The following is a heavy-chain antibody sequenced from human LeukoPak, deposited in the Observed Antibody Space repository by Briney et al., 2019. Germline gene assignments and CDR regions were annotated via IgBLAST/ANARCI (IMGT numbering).Heavy chain of an antibody. V-gene: IGHV3-23*01. Sequence: GGSLRLSCAASGFTFSSYAISLVRQAPGKGLGVVSAISGSGGSTYYADSVKGRFTISRDNSKNTLYLQMNSLRAEDTAVYYCAKDRPWNEVGSFDYWGQGTLVTVSS. CDR3: AKDRPWNEVGSFDY. CDR2: ISGSGGST. D-gene: IGHD1-1*01. J-gene: IGHJ4*02. CDR1: GFTFSSYA.